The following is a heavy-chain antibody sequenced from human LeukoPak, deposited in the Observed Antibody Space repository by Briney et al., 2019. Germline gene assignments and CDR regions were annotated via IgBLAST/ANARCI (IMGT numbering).Heavy chain of an antibody. Sequence: SETLSLTCTVSGGSISSYYWSWIRQPPGKGLEWIGYIYYSGSTNYNPSLKSRAAIPVDTSKNQFSLKLSSVTAADTAVYYCARGQYDILTGYWYYFDYWGQGTLVTVSS. CDR1: GGSISSYY. D-gene: IGHD3-9*01. CDR3: ARGQYDILTGYWYYFDY. V-gene: IGHV4-59*01. CDR2: IYYSGST. J-gene: IGHJ4*02.